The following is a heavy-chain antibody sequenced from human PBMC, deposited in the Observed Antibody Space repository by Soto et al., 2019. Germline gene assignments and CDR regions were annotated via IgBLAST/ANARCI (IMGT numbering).Heavy chain of an antibody. Sequence: GGSLRLSCAASGFTFSSYAMSWVRQAPGKGLEWVSAISGSGGSTYYADSVKGRFTISRDNSKNTLYLQMNSLRAEDTAVYYCAKAQQWPSPYYYYGMDVWGQGTTVTVSS. CDR3: AKAQQWPSPYYYYGMDV. CDR2: ISGSGGST. D-gene: IGHD6-19*01. V-gene: IGHV3-23*01. J-gene: IGHJ6*02. CDR1: GFTFSSYA.